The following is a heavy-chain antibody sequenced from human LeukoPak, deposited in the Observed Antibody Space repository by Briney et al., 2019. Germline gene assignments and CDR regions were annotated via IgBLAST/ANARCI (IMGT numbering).Heavy chain of an antibody. D-gene: IGHD1-14*01. Sequence: GRSMRLSCAGSGFTFGGYGMHWFRQTPGKGLEWVAVIAYDGSRAFYADSVKGRFTISRDNSKNTMSVQMDDLRAEDTAVYYCTRYNNDHFDYWGQGTLVTVSS. CDR1: GFTFGGYG. CDR3: TRYNNDHFDY. V-gene: IGHV3-33*01. CDR2: IAYDGSRA. J-gene: IGHJ4*02.